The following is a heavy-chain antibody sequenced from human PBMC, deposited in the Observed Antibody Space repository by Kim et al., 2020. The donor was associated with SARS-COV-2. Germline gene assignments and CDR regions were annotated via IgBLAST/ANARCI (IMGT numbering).Heavy chain of an antibody. CDR3: ARDVTGGYDPTQAYHYYKGMDV. V-gene: IGHV3-9*01. Sequence: GGSLRLSCAASGFSFYDYGMHWVRQVPGKGLEWVSGINWKSSSRGYADSVEGRFTIARDNAKNSLYLQMDSLRAEDTALYYCARDVTGGYDPTQAYHYYKGMDVWGQGTTVTVSS. D-gene: IGHD5-12*01. CDR1: GFSFYDYG. J-gene: IGHJ6*02. CDR2: INWKSSSR.